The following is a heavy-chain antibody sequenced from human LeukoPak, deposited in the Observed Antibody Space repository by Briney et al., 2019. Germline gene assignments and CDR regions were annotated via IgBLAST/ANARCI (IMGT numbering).Heavy chain of an antibody. J-gene: IGHJ5*02. V-gene: IGHV4-30-4*01. CDR3: AGPYYYDSRIDH. CDR1: GGSISSGDYY. CDR2: MYYSGST. Sequence: SETLSLTCTVSGGSISSGDYYWSWIRQPPGKGLEWIGYMYYSGSTYYNPSLKSRATISVDTSKNQFSLKLTSVTAADTAVYYCAGPYYYDSRIDHWGQGTLVTVSS. D-gene: IGHD3-22*01.